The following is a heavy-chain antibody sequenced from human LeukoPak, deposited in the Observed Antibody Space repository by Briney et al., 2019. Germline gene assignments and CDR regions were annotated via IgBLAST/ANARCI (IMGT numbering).Heavy chain of an antibody. CDR1: LCTHSNYT. Sequence: SVHDSCQATLCTHSNYTISWLRRPPGQGREWVGSIIPILWRENILQKFQGRVTITADKATSTAYMELSSLRSEDTAVYYCARGQIRYFDWSARGSYYYYYGMDVWGQGTTVTVSS. CDR3: ARGQIRYFDWSARGSYYYYYGMDV. J-gene: IGHJ6*02. CDR2: IIPILWRE. V-gene: IGHV1-69*08. D-gene: IGHD3-9*01.